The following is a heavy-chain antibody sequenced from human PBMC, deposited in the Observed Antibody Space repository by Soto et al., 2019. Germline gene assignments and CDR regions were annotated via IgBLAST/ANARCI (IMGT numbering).Heavy chain of an antibody. V-gene: IGHV1-2*02. CDR1: GYTFSVYH. D-gene: IGHD1-26*01. CDR2: VHPNSGGT. J-gene: IGHJ6*02. Sequence: QVHLEQSGAEVKQPGASVKVSCWASGYTFSVYHMHWVRQAPGQGLEWMGWVHPNSGGTNYAQSFEGRVTMTRDTSINTAYMELSRLTSDDTAVYYCAKVLQRGMDVWGQGTTVTVSS. CDR3: AKVLQRGMDV.